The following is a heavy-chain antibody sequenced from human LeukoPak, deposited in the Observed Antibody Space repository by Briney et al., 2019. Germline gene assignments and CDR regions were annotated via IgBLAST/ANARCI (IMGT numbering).Heavy chain of an antibody. CDR1: GFTFDDYA. CDR2: LSWNSGSI. J-gene: IGHJ4*02. Sequence: GSPLRLSCAASGFTFDDYAMHWVRQAPGKGLEWVSGLSWNSGSIGYADSVKGRFTISRDNAKNSLYLQMNSLRAEDTALYYCAKDSSYCGGDCYSPWVDWGQGTLVTVSS. V-gene: IGHV3-9*01. CDR3: AKDSSYCGGDCYSPWVD. D-gene: IGHD2-21*02.